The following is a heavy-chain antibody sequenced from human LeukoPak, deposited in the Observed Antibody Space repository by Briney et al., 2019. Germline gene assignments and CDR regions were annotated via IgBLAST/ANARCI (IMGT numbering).Heavy chain of an antibody. J-gene: IGHJ3*02. V-gene: IGHV3-21*01. CDR1: GFTFSSYS. CDR3: AGSSGYYLTDAFDI. Sequence: GGSLRLSCAASGFTFSSYSMNWVRQAPGKGLEWVSSISSSSSYIYYADSVKGRFTISRDNAKNSLYLQVNSLRAEDTAVYYCAGSSGYYLTDAFDIWGQGTMVTVSS. CDR2: ISSSSSYI. D-gene: IGHD3-22*01.